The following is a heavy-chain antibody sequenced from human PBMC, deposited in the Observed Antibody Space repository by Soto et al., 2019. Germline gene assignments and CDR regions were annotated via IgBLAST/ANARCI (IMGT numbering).Heavy chain of an antibody. Sequence: QVQLVQSGAEVKKPGSSVKVSCKASGGTFSSYAISWVRQAPGQGLEWMGGIIPIFGTANYAQKFQGRVTITADESTGTAYMGLSSLRSEDTAVYYCAGGTDSGGYYGWFDRWGQGTLVTVSS. CDR2: IIPIFGTA. V-gene: IGHV1-69*01. D-gene: IGHD3-22*01. CDR3: AGGTDSGGYYGWFDR. J-gene: IGHJ5*02. CDR1: GGTFSSYA.